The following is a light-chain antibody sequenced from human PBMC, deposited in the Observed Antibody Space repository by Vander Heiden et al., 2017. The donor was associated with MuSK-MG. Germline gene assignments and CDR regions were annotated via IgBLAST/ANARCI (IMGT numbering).Light chain of an antibody. CDR2: EGS. Sequence: QSALTQPACGSGSPGQSDTISCTGTSDDGGRYNLVSWFQQQHGKGPKLLIYEGSKRPSGVSNRFSVSTSGTMASLTISVLSAADEAVYYFCSFANTGGWVFGGGTKLTVL. V-gene: IGLV2-23*01. CDR1: SDDGGRYNL. J-gene: IGLJ3*02. CDR3: CSFANTGGWV.